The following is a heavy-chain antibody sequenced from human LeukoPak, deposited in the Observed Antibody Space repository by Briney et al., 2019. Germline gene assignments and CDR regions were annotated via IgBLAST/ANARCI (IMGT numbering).Heavy chain of an antibody. CDR3: SRGKEQQLYAFDI. J-gene: IGHJ3*02. CDR1: GFTLCSSC. D-gene: IGHD6-13*01. V-gene: IGHV3-33*01. Sequence: PGGSLRPSCAASGFTLCSSCMAWVRQAPGKGLEWVAVIWFDGSNKYYADSVKGRFTISRDNSKNTLYLQMNSLSAEDTAVYYCSRGKEQQLYAFDISRRGTMVTVSS. CDR2: IWFDGSNK.